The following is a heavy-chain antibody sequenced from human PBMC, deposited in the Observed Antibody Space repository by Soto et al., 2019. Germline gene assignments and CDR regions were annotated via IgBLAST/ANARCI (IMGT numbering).Heavy chain of an antibody. V-gene: IGHV3-23*01. CDR3: AKDPPGYYDNPGRGRFDP. CDR2: IYTSAAGT. J-gene: IGHJ5*02. D-gene: IGHD3-22*01. Sequence: VGSLRLSCAASGFTLSSYAMSWVRQAPGKGLEWVSAIYTSAAGTYYADSVKGRFTISRDNSKNTVYLQMNSLRDEDTAVYYCAKDPPGYYDNPGRGRFDPWGPGTLVTVSS. CDR1: GFTLSSYA.